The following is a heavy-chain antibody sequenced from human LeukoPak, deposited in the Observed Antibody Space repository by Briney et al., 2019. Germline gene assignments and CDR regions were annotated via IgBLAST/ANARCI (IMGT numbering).Heavy chain of an antibody. CDR3: TKGGSSHADT. CDR2: INSDGSNT. J-gene: IGHJ5*02. D-gene: IGHD6-13*01. Sequence: GGSLRLSCAASGITLSSYWMHWVRQAPGKGLVWVSRINSDGSNTKYADSVKGRFTISRDNAKNTLYLQMNSLRAEDTAIYYCTKGGSSHADTWGQGTLVTVSS. V-gene: IGHV3-74*03. CDR1: GITLSSYW.